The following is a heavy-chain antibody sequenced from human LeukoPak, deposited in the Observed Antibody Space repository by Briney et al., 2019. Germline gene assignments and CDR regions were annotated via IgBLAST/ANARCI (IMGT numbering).Heavy chain of an antibody. V-gene: IGHV4-34*01. CDR1: GGSFSGYY. D-gene: IGHD2-15*01. CDR2: INHSGST. CDR3: ARGSLAVVAATTGHFQH. J-gene: IGHJ1*01. Sequence: SETLSLTCAVYGGSFSGYYWSWIRQPPGKGLEWIGEINHSGSTNYNPSLKSRVTISVDTSKNQFSLKLSSVTAADTAVYYCARGSLAVVAATTGHFQHWGQGTLVTVSP.